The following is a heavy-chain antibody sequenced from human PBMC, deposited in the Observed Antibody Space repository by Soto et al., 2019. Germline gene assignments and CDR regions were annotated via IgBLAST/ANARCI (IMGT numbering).Heavy chain of an antibody. CDR3: AREGSSSSKYFQH. Sequence: QVQLVQSGAEVKKPGASVKVSRKASGYTFTDYYMHWVRQAPGQGLEWMGWINPTSGGTNYAQRFQGRVTMTRDTSISTAYMELSRLRSDDTAVYYCAREGSSSSKYFQHWGQGTLVTVSS. CDR1: GYTFTDYY. D-gene: IGHD6-6*01. CDR2: INPTSGGT. J-gene: IGHJ1*01. V-gene: IGHV1-2*02.